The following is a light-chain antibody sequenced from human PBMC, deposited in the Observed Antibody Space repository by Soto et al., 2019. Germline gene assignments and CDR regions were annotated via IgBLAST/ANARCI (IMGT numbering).Light chain of an antibody. J-gene: IGKJ5*01. CDR3: QQYDILPIT. Sequence: DIQMTQSPSSLSASVGDRVTITCRASQSISSNLNWYQQKPGKAPNLLIYDASNLEIGVPSRFSGSGSGTHFTFTISSLQTEDIGTYYCQQYDILPITFGRGTRLEIK. CDR1: QSISSN. CDR2: DAS. V-gene: IGKV1-33*01.